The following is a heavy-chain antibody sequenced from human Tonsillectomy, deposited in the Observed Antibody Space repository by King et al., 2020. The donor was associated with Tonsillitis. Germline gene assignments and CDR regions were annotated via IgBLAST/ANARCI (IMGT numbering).Heavy chain of an antibody. CDR3: ARGEADGGDSWTGAFDI. CDR2: ILPFFGTA. CDR1: GGTFSSYA. V-gene: IGHV1-69*01. D-gene: IGHD3/OR15-3a*01. J-gene: IGHJ3*02. Sequence: QLVQSGAEVKKPGSSVKVSCKASGGTFSSYAISWVRQAPGQGHEWMGGILPFFGTANYAQRFRGRVTITADDSTSTVYMELSSLRSEDTAVYYCARGEADGGDSWTGAFDIWGQGTMVIVSS.